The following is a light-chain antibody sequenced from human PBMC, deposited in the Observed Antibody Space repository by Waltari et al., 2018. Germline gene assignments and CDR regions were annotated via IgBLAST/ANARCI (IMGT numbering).Light chain of an antibody. Sequence: QSALTQPASVSGSPGQSITISCTGTSRGVGSYNSVSWYQDHPGQGPKVIIYDVSDRPSGVSARFSGSKSGNTASLTISGLQAEDEADYYCSSQSSNNVVLFGGGTKVTVL. CDR1: SRGVGSYNS. V-gene: IGLV2-14*03. CDR2: DVS. J-gene: IGLJ3*02. CDR3: SSQSSNNVVL.